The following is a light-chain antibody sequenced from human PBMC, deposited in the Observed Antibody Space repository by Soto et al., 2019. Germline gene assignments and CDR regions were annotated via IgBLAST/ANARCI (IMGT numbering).Light chain of an antibody. V-gene: IGKV3-15*01. CDR3: QQYNTWLWT. CDR1: QSVYAN. CDR2: GAS. J-gene: IGKJ1*01. Sequence: EVVMTQSPATLSVSPGERATLSCRASQSVYANLAWYQQKPGQAPRLLTRGASNRATGIRATFSGCGFGTEFILVISSLQSEDFAVYYCQQYNTWLWTFGQGTKVEI.